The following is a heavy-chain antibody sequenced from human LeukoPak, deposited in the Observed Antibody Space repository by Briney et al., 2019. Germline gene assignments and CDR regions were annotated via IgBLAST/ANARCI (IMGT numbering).Heavy chain of an antibody. J-gene: IGHJ4*02. Sequence: SETLSLTCTVSGGSISSSTYYWGWIRQPPGKGLEWIGSMYYSGSTYYNPSLKSRVTISVDTSKNQFSLKLSSVTAADTAVYYCARLQQLVSYYFDYWGQGTLVTVSS. CDR3: ARLQQLVSYYFDY. D-gene: IGHD4-11*01. CDR2: MYYSGST. V-gene: IGHV4-39*07. CDR1: GGSISSSTYY.